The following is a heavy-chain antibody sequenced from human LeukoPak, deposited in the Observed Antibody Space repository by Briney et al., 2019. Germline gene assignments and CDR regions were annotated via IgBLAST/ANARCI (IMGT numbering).Heavy chain of an antibody. CDR3: VRVHGGGY. Sequence: PGGSLRLSCAASGLTVSDNNMIWVRQAPGKGLEWVSTLHRDGSVRCADSVNGRFTISRDDSKNTLSLQMSSLRDEDTAVYYCVRVHGGGYWGQGTLVTVSS. CDR2: LHRDGSV. D-gene: IGHD3-16*01. CDR1: GLTVSDNN. J-gene: IGHJ4*02. V-gene: IGHV3-53*01.